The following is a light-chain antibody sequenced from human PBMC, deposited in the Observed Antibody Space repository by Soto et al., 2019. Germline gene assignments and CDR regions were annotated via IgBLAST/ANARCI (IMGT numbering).Light chain of an antibody. Sequence: SYELTQPPSVSVAPGKTARITCGGNNIGSKSVHWYQQKPGQAPVLVIYYDSDRPSGIPERFSGSNSGNTATLTISRVEAGDEADEYCQVWDSSSDHRGYVFGTGTKLTVL. V-gene: IGLV3-21*04. CDR3: QVWDSSSDHRGYV. CDR2: YDS. CDR1: NIGSKS. J-gene: IGLJ1*01.